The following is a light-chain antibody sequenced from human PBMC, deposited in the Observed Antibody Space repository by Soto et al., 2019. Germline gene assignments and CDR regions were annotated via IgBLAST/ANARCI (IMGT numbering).Light chain of an antibody. CDR1: SGHNSYA. J-gene: IGLJ2*01. Sequence: QLVLTQSPSASASLGASVNLTCTLSSGHNSYAIAWHQQQPEKGPRYLMKLNSDGSHTKGDGVPDRFSASSSGAVRYLTISSLQSEDEAAYYCQTWGSGIVLFGGGTKVTVL. V-gene: IGLV4-69*01. CDR2: LNSDGSH. CDR3: QTWGSGIVL.